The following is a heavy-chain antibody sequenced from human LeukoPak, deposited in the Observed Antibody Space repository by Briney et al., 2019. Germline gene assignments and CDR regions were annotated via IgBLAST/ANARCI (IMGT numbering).Heavy chain of an antibody. CDR2: IYYTGST. D-gene: IGHD2-15*01. V-gene: IGHV4-59*01. Sequence: SGGSLRLSCAASGFTFSSYAMSWVRQPPGKGLEWIGSIYYTGSTNYNPSLKSRVTISLDTSKKQFSLKLSSVTAADTAVYYCARGGDIVVVVATYDAFDIWGQGTMVTVSS. CDR1: GFTFSSYA. J-gene: IGHJ3*02. CDR3: ARGGDIVVVVATYDAFDI.